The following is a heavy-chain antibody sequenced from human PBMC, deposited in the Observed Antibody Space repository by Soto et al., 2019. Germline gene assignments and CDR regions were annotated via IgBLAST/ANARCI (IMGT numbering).Heavy chain of an antibody. D-gene: IGHD7-27*01. J-gene: IGHJ4*02. CDR2: IYYSGTT. Sequence: QLQLQESGPRLVKPSETLSLTCTVSGGSITSSHYYWRWIRQPPGKGLEWVGTIYYSGTTSYHPSLKSRVTISADTSKNQFSLRLSAVTAADTAVYYCARHGPTWVAEVLYFDYWGQGALVTVSS. CDR3: ARHGPTWVAEVLYFDY. CDR1: GGSITSSHYY. V-gene: IGHV4-39*01.